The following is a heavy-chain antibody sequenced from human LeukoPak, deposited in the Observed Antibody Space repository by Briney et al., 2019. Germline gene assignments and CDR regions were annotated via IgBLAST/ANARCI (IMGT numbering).Heavy chain of an antibody. J-gene: IGHJ4*02. CDR2: ISYDGINK. Sequence: GGSLRLSCKASGFPFSNYAMHWVRQAPDKGLDWVTVISYDGINKQYADSVKGRFTISRDNSKNSLFLQMNNLRAEDTAVYYCAKEYVRKEIVVTAIVYDYWGQGTLVTVSS. V-gene: IGHV3-30-3*01. D-gene: IGHD2-21*02. CDR3: AKEYVRKEIVVTAIVYDY. CDR1: GFPFSNYA.